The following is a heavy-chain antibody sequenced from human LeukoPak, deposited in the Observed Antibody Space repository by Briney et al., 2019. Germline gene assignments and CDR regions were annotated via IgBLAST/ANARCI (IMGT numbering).Heavy chain of an antibody. CDR1: GYSFTNYW. V-gene: IGHV5-51*01. J-gene: IGHJ3*01. CDR3: ARQKNSGWYRSLDFDV. Sequence: GESLKISCKGYGYSFTNYWIGWVRQMPWKGLEWMGIIYPGDSDTRYSPSFQGQVSISVDKSTNTAYLQWRSLKASDTAMYYCARQKNSGWYRSLDFDVWGQGTKVTVSS. CDR2: IYPGDSDT. D-gene: IGHD6-19*01.